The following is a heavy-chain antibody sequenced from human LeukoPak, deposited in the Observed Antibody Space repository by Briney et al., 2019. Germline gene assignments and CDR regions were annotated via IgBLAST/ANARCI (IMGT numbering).Heavy chain of an antibody. V-gene: IGHV7-4-1*02. CDR2: INTNTGSP. J-gene: IGHJ5*02. CDR1: GYSFTNYA. D-gene: IGHD3-10*01. Sequence: ASVKVSCKASGYSFTNYAMNWVRQAPGQGLEWMGWINTNTGSPTYAQDFTGRFVFSLDTSVSTAHLQISILKPEDTAVYYCARSGDRSTMVRGVNWFDPWGQGTLVTVSS. CDR3: ARSGDRSTMVRGVNWFDP.